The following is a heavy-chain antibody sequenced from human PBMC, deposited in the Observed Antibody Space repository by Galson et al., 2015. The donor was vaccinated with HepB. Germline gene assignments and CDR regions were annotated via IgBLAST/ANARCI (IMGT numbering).Heavy chain of an antibody. Sequence: SLRLSCAASGFTFSSYAMHWVRQAPGKGLEWVAVISYDVSNKYYADSVKGRFTISRDNSKNTLYLQMNSLRAEDTAVYYCARAEYSSSWYLGYWGQGTLVTVSS. V-gene: IGHV3-30*04. CDR1: GFTFSSYA. J-gene: IGHJ4*02. D-gene: IGHD6-13*01. CDR2: ISYDVSNK. CDR3: ARAEYSSSWYLGY.